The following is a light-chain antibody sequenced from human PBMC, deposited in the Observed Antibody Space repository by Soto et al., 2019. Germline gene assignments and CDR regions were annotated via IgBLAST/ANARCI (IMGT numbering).Light chain of an antibody. CDR2: AAS. CDR3: QQRFSPLCT. V-gene: IGKV1-39*01. CDR1: QSISNY. J-gene: IGKJ1*01. Sequence: DIQMNPSPSSLSASVGDRVTITCRASQSISNYLNWYQQKPGKAPQLLIYAASSMQSGVPSRFSGSGSETDFTLTIRSLQPHDSPTSTCQQRFSPLCTLRQGTKGEV.